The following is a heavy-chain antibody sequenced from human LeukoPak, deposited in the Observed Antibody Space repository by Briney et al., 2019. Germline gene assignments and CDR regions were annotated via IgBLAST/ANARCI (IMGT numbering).Heavy chain of an antibody. J-gene: IGHJ3*02. Sequence: SETLSLTCTVSGGSISSGSYFWNWIRQPAGKGLEWIGRIYTSGSTDCNPSLKSRVTISLDTSKNQFSLKLSSVTAADTAVYYCARGGYYDSSGSRDAFDIWGQGTMVTVSS. D-gene: IGHD3-22*01. CDR2: IYTSGST. CDR1: GGSISSGSYF. V-gene: IGHV4-61*02. CDR3: ARGGYYDSSGSRDAFDI.